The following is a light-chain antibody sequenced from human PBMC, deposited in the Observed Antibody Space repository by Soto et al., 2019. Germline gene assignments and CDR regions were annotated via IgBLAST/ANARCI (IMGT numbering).Light chain of an antibody. CDR3: QQLNAYPLT. CDR1: QGISSY. Sequence: DIQLTQSPSFLSASVGDRVNLTCRSSQGISSYLAWFQQKTGRAPNLLIYVASTLQSGVPSRFSGSASGTDFTLTISKLQPEEFATYDCQQLNAYPLTCCQETRQAIK. CDR2: VAS. J-gene: IGKJ5*01. V-gene: IGKV1-9*01.